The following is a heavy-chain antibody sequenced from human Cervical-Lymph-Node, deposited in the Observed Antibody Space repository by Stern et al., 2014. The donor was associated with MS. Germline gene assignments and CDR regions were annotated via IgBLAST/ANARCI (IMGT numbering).Heavy chain of an antibody. Sequence: VQLVESGAEVKKPGASVKVSCKASGYTFTSYYMHWVRQAPGQGLEWMGIINPGVGSTSYAPKFQGRVTMTRDTSTSTVYIELSSLRSEDTAVYYCARDIARYSSSENWFDPWGQGTLVTVSS. J-gene: IGHJ5*02. V-gene: IGHV1-46*01. CDR1: GYTFTSYY. D-gene: IGHD6-13*01. CDR2: INPGVGST. CDR3: ARDIARYSSSENWFDP.